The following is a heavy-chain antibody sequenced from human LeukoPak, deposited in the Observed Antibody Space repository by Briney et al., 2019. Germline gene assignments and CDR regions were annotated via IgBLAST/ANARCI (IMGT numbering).Heavy chain of an antibody. V-gene: IGHV3-23*01. J-gene: IGHJ4*02. CDR3: AKDSKMPLQPLDY. Sequence: GGSLRLSCAASGFTFSSYAMSWVRQAPGKGLEWVSAISGSGGSTCYADSVKGRFTISRDNSKNTLYLQMNSLRAEDTAVYYCAKDSKMPLQPLDYWGQGTLVTVSS. CDR2: ISGSGGST. CDR1: GFTFSSYA. D-gene: IGHD2-2*01.